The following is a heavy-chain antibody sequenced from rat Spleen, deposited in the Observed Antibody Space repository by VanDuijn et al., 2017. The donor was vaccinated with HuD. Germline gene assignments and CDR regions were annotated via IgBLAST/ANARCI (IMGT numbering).Heavy chain of an antibody. CDR2: IWAGGGT. CDR1: GFSLITHN. CDR3: ARHLREASGVMDA. J-gene: IGHJ4*01. Sequence: QVRLKESGPGLVQPSQTLSLTCTVSGFSLITHNVSWVRQPPGKSLVWRGIIWAGGGTNYNSAVKSRLSISRDNSKSQVLLEMNSLQPEDTGTYYCARHLREASGVMDAWGQGVSVTVSS. V-gene: IGHV2-72*01. D-gene: IGHD4-3*01.